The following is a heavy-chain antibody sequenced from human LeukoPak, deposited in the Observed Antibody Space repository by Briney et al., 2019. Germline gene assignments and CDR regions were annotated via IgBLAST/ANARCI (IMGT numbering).Heavy chain of an antibody. Sequence: PSETLSLTCTVSGGSLNTPNYYWGWLRQTPGKGLEWIGNIFYSGGTYYSPSLTSRVTISLDTSKNQFSLKLSSVTAADTAVYYCASQDYYDSSGYYFRGAFDIWGQGTMVTVSS. CDR2: IFYSGGT. D-gene: IGHD3-22*01. V-gene: IGHV4-39*07. J-gene: IGHJ3*02. CDR3: ASQDYYDSSGYYFRGAFDI. CDR1: GGSLNTPNYY.